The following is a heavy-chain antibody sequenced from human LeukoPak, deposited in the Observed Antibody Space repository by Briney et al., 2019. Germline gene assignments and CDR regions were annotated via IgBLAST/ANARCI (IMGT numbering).Heavy chain of an antibody. D-gene: IGHD5-18*01. CDR1: GFTFSNYW. J-gene: IGHJ5*02. CDR3: AKARRIQLWLS. V-gene: IGHV3-74*01. Sequence: PGGSLRLSCAASGFTFSNYWMHWVRQAPGKGLVWVSRINSDGINTSYADSVKGRFTISRDNSKNTLYLQMISLRAEDTAVYYCAKARRIQLWLSWGQGTLVTVSS. CDR2: INSDGINT.